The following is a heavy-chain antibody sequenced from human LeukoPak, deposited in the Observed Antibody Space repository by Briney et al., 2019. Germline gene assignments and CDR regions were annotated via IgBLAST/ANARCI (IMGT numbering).Heavy chain of an antibody. CDR1: GFTFSSYW. Sequence: GGSLRLSCAASGFTFSSYWMSWVRQAPGKGLEWVANIKQDGSEKYYVDSVKGRFTISRDNAKNSLYLQMNSLRAEDTAVYYCAREVVVVVAATLPIYYMDVWGKGTTVTISS. CDR3: AREVVVVVAATLPIYYMDV. CDR2: IKQDGSEK. J-gene: IGHJ6*03. D-gene: IGHD2-15*01. V-gene: IGHV3-7*01.